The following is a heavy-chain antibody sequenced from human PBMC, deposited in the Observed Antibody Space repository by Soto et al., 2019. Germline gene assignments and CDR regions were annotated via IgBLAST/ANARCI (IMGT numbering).Heavy chain of an antibody. D-gene: IGHD3-9*01. CDR1: GGSISSYY. V-gene: IGHV4-4*07. CDR2: IYTSGST. Sequence: SETLSLTCTVSGGSISSYYWSWIRQPAGKGLEWIGRIYTSGSTNYNPSLKSRVTMSVDTSKNQFSLKLSSVTAADTAVYYCARVMADYDILTGYSYDAFDIWGQGTMVTVSS. J-gene: IGHJ3*02. CDR3: ARVMADYDILTGYSYDAFDI.